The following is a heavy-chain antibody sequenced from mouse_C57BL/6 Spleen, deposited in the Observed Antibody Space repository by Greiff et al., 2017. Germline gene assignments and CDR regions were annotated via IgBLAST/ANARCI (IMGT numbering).Heavy chain of an antibody. CDR2: ISYDGSN. CDR3: ARGNYSPYYAMDY. Sequence: EVHLVESGPGLVKPSQSLSLTCSVTGYSITSGYYWNWIRQFPGNKLEWMGYISYDGSNNYNPSLKNRISITRDTSKNQFFLKLNSVTTEDTATYYCARGNYSPYYAMDYWGQGTSVTVSS. J-gene: IGHJ4*01. V-gene: IGHV3-6*01. CDR1: GYSITSGYY. D-gene: IGHD2-12*01.